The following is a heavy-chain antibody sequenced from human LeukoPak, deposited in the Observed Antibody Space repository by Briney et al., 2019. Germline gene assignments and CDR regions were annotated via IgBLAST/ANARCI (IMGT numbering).Heavy chain of an antibody. D-gene: IGHD5-24*01. CDR3: ARESRVFVRDGYYLDS. CDR1: DDSINHYY. CDR2: IHTHGGT. J-gene: IGHJ4*02. V-gene: IGHV4-4*07. Sequence: SATLSLTCSVSDDSINHYYWSWIRQPAGKGLQWIGRIHTHGGTDYNPPLQSRGHMSVDTAKNQVPLRLTAVTPADTAVYYCARESRVFVRDGYYLDSWGQGTLVSVSS.